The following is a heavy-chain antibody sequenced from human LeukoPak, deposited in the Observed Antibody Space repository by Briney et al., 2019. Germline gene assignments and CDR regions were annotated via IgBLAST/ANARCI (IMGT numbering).Heavy chain of an antibody. Sequence: SQTLSLTCAISGDRVSSNSAAWNWIRQSPSRGLEWLGRTYYRSKWYNDYAVSVRSRITINPDTSRNQFSLHLNSVTPEDTAVYYYASEGTSSYGGTLDYWGHGTLVTVSS. V-gene: IGHV6-1*01. J-gene: IGHJ4*01. CDR3: ASEGTSSYGGTLDY. CDR2: TYYRSKWYN. CDR1: GDRVSSNSAA. D-gene: IGHD4-23*01.